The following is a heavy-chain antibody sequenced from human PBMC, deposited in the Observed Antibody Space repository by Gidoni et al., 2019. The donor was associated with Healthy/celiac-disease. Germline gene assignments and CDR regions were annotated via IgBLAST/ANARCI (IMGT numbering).Heavy chain of an antibody. Sequence: EVQLVESGGGWVQPGGYLRLSCAASGFTYSSYEMNWVRQAPGKGLEWVSYISSIGSTISSADSVKGRFTISRDNATNSLYLQMNSLRAEDTAVYYCARVYYDILTGYYGPYYFDYWGQGTLVPVSS. CDR1: GFTYSSYE. CDR2: ISSIGSTI. J-gene: IGHJ4*02. V-gene: IGHV3-48*03. CDR3: ARVYYDILTGYYGPYYFDY. D-gene: IGHD3-9*01.